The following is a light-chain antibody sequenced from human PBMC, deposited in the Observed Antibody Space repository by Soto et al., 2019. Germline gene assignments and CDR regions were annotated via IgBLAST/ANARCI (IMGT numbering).Light chain of an antibody. CDR3: QLYGSSSYT. CDR1: QSVTSYY. V-gene: IGKV3-20*01. Sequence: EIVLTQSPGTLSLSPGERATLSCRASQSVTSYYLAWYQQKPGQAPRLLIYGASRRATDIPDRFSGSGSGTDFTLNSSSLEPEDFEVYYCQLYGSSSYTFGQRPKLEIK. CDR2: GAS. J-gene: IGKJ2*01.